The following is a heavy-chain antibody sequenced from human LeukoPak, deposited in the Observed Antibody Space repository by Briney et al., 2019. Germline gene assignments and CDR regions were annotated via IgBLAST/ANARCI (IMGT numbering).Heavy chain of an antibody. CDR3: AKDGGYDILPPFDY. CDR1: GFTFSSYG. CDR2: ISGSCGRT. J-gene: IGHJ4*02. Sequence: GGSLRLSCAASGFTFSSYGMSWVRQAPGKGLEWVSAISGSCGRTYYADSVKDRFTISRDNSENTLYLQMDSLSSEDTAVYYCAKDGGYDILPPFDYWGQGTLVTVSS. V-gene: IGHV3-23*01. D-gene: IGHD3-9*01.